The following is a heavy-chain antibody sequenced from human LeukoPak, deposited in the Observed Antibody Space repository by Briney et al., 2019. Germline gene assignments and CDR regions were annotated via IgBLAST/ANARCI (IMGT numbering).Heavy chain of an antibody. CDR1: GGSISSSSYY. Sequence: KPSETLSLTCTVSGGSISSSSYYWGWIRQPPGKGLEWIGSIYYSGSTYYNRSLKSRVTISVDTSKNQFSLKLSSVTAADTAVYYCARSSHTSPLYIPGTHAYFDYWGQGTLVTVSS. D-gene: IGHD1/OR15-1a*01. V-gene: IGHV4-39*07. J-gene: IGHJ4*02. CDR2: IYYSGST. CDR3: ARSSHTSPLYIPGTHAYFDY.